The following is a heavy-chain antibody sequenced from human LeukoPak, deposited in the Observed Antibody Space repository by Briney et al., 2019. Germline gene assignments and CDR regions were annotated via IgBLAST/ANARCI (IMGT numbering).Heavy chain of an antibody. CDR2: ISSSSSYI. Sequence: GGSLRLSCAASGFIFSSYSINWVRQAPGKGLEWVSSISSSSSYIYYADSVKGRFTISRDNAKNSLYLQMNSLRAEDTAVYYCAREYYYDSRALGAFDIWGQGTMVTVST. J-gene: IGHJ3*02. D-gene: IGHD3-22*01. CDR1: GFIFSSYS. CDR3: AREYYYDSRALGAFDI. V-gene: IGHV3-21*01.